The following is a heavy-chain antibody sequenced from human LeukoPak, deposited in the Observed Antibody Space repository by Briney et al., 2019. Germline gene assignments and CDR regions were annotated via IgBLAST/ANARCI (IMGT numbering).Heavy chain of an antibody. J-gene: IGHJ4*02. Sequence: TSETLSLTCTVSGGSISSSSYYWGWIRQPPGKGLEGIGSIYRSGSTYYTPSLKGRVTISLDPSKHQFSLKLSSVTAADTAVYHCARAREFSRSSGRAYYFNYWGQGPLVTVSS. V-gene: IGHV4-39*07. CDR2: IYRSGST. D-gene: IGHD6-6*01. CDR3: ARAREFSRSSGRAYYFNY. CDR1: GGSISSSSYY.